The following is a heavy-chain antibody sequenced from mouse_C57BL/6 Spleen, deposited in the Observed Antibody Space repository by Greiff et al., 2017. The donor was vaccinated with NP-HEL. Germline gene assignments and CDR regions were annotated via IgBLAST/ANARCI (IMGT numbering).Heavy chain of an antibody. D-gene: IGHD1-1*02. Sequence: QVQLQQPGAELVKPGASVKLSCKASGYTFTSYWMHWVKQRPIQGLEWIGNIDPSDSETHYNQKFKDKATLTVDKSSSPAYMPLSSLTSEDSAVYYCARWYPPPYFDVWGTETTGTVSS. CDR1: GYTFTSYW. CDR3: ARWYPPPYFDV. V-gene: IGHV1-52*01. J-gene: IGHJ1*03. CDR2: IDPSDSET.